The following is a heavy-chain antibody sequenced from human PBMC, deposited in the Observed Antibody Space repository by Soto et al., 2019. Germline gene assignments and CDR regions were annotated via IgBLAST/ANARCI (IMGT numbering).Heavy chain of an antibody. V-gene: IGHV4-39*01. CDR2: IFYSGST. J-gene: IGHJ6*02. CDR3: ARHLTYCSAGSCYSDFPYYGMDV. CDR1: GGSISSSSYY. Sequence: QLQLQESGPELVKPSETLSLTCTVSGGSISSSSYYWGWIRQPPGKGLEWIGSIFYSGSTYYNPSLRSRVTISVDTSKNQFSLKLSSVTAADTAVYYCARHLTYCSAGSCYSDFPYYGMDVWGQGTTVTVSS. D-gene: IGHD2-15*01.